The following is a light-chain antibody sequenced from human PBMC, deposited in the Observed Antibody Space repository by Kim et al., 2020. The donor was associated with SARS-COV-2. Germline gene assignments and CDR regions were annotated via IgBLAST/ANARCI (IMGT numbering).Light chain of an antibody. CDR3: QQRSNWIT. J-gene: IGKJ5*01. CDR2: DAS. V-gene: IGKV3-11*01. Sequence: EIVLTQSPATLSLSPGERATLSCRASQSVSSYLAWYQQKPGQAPRLLIYDASNRATGIPARFSGSGSGTDFTLTISSLEPEDFAVYYCQQRSNWITFGQGTRRESK. CDR1: QSVSSY.